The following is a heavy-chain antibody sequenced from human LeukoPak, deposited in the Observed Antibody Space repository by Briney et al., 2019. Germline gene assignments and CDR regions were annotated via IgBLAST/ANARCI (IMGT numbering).Heavy chain of an antibody. J-gene: IGHJ5*02. Sequence: GGSLRLSCAASGFTFSDYSMNWVRQAPGEGLEWVSYISSSSTTIYYADSVKGRFTISRDNAKNSLHLQMYSLRAEDTAVYYCAKYYYDSSGPGRWFDPWGQGTLVTVSS. V-gene: IGHV3-48*01. CDR1: GFTFSDYS. D-gene: IGHD3-22*01. CDR2: ISSSSTTI. CDR3: AKYYYDSSGPGRWFDP.